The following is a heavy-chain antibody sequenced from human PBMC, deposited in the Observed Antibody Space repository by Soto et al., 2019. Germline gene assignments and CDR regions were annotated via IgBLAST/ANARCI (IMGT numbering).Heavy chain of an antibody. V-gene: IGHV4-30-2*01. D-gene: IGHD3-3*01. Sequence: PSETLSLTCAVSGGSISTFDFSWSWIRQPPGRGLEWIGSIYQSGRTYYVPSLKSRVTMSLDKSKNQFSLKISSVVAADTAIYYCAREMTIFGVAPGGGVDVWGQGTTVTVSS. CDR1: GGSISTFDFS. CDR2: IYQSGRT. J-gene: IGHJ6*02. CDR3: AREMTIFGVAPGGGVDV.